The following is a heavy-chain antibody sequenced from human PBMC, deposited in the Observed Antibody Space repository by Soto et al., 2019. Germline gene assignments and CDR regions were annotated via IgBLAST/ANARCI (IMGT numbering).Heavy chain of an antibody. D-gene: IGHD3-3*01. CDR1: GFTFSSYA. V-gene: IGHV3-23*01. J-gene: IGHJ4*02. CDR3: AKDLERFLEWLLLDY. CDR2: ISGSGGST. Sequence: PGGSLRLSCAASGFTFSSYAMSWVRQAPGKGLEWVSAISGSGGSTYYADSVKGRFTISRDNSKNTLYLQMNSLRAEDTAVYYCAKDLERFLEWLLLDYWGQGTRVTVSS.